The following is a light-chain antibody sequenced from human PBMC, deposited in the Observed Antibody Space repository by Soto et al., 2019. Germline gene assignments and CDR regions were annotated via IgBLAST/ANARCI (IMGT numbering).Light chain of an antibody. CDR3: QYYGATLSGLFV. V-gene: IGLV1-40*01. Sequence: QSVLTQQPSVSGAPGQRITITCTGSTSNFGPLSGIHWYQQLPGRAHKLLIYTNTHRPSGLPNRLSGSRSVTSPSRAITGLQLEDEGDYYCQYYGATLSGLFVLGRGTKVTVL. J-gene: IGLJ1*01. CDR2: TNT. CDR1: TSNFGPLSG.